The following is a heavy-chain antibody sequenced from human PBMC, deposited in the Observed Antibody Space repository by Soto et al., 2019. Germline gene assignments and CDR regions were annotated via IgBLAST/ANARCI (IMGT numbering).Heavy chain of an antibody. CDR3: ARSDTAGTFFYYYYYMDV. Sequence: QVQLVQSGAEVKKPGASVKVSCKASGYTFTSYDINWVRQATGQGLEWMGWMNPNSGNTGYAQKFQGRLTMTRNTSISTAYMELSSLRSEDTAVYYCARSDTAGTFFYYYYYMDVWGKGTTVTFSS. V-gene: IGHV1-8*01. CDR1: GYTFTSYD. CDR2: MNPNSGNT. D-gene: IGHD6-13*01. J-gene: IGHJ6*03.